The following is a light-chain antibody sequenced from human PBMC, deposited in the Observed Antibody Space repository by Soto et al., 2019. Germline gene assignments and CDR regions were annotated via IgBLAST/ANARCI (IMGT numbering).Light chain of an antibody. V-gene: IGKV3-20*01. Sequence: EIVLTQSPGTLSLSPGERATLSCRASQSVSNNYLAWYQQKPGQAPRLLIYGASIRATGIPDRFSGSGSGTDFTLTIRRLEPEDFAVCYCQLYGSSGTFGQGTRVEIK. CDR1: QSVSNNY. CDR3: QLYGSSGT. CDR2: GAS. J-gene: IGKJ1*01.